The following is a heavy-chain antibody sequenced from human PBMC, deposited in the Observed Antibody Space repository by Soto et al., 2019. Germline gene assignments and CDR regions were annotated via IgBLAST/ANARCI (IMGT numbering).Heavy chain of an antibody. CDR2: IFPIDSDT. J-gene: IGHJ3*01. Sequence: PGGSLKISCKGSGYTFTRNWIGWVRQMPGKGLEWMGIIFPIDSDTRYSPSSQGQVTISADNSISTAYLQWSSLKASDTAIYYCATPGGRDFNAFDVWGQGTMVTVSS. CDR1: GYTFTRNW. D-gene: IGHD2-21*02. CDR3: ATPGGRDFNAFDV. V-gene: IGHV5-51*01.